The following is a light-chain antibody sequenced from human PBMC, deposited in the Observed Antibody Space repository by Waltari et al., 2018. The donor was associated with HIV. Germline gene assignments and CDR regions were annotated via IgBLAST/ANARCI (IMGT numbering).Light chain of an antibody. CDR3: QVSDSRGDSRV. CDR2: YDS. Sequence: SFVVTQPPSVSVAPGETARITCEGNNIGDKTVHWYQQKPGQAPLMVIYYDSDRPSGFPERFSASNAGNTATLTLTRVEVGDEADYYCQVSDSRGDSRVFGGGTELTVL. J-gene: IGLJ3*02. V-gene: IGLV3-21*04. CDR1: NIGDKT.